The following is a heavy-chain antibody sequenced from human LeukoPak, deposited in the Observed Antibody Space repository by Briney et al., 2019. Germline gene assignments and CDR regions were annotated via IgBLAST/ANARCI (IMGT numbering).Heavy chain of an antibody. J-gene: IGHJ4*02. CDR2: IIPIFGTA. V-gene: IGHV1-69*05. CDR3: ARGRGIAVLFDY. D-gene: IGHD6-19*01. Sequence: GASVKVSCKASGGTFSSYAISWVRQAPGQGLEWMGGIIPIFGTANYAQKFQGRVTITTDESTSTAYMELSSLRSEDTAVYYCARGRGIAVLFDYWGQGTLVTVFS. CDR1: GGTFSSYA.